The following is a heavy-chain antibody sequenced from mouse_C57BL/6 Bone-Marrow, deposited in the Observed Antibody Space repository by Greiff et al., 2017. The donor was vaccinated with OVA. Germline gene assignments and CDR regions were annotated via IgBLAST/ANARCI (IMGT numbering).Heavy chain of an antibody. Sequence: EVQLQESGPGLAKPSQTLSLTCSVTGYSITSDYWNWIRKFPGNKLEYMGYISYSGSTYYNPSLKSRISITRDTSKNQYYLQLNSVTTEDTATYYCARGITTVVATDWYFDVWGTGTTVTVSS. D-gene: IGHD1-1*01. J-gene: IGHJ1*03. CDR1: GYSITSDY. V-gene: IGHV3-8*01. CDR3: ARGITTVVATDWYFDV. CDR2: ISYSGST.